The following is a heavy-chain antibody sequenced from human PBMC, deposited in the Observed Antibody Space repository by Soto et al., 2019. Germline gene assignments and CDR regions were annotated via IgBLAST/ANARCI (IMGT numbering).Heavy chain of an antibody. CDR3: ARIQVSHNWNDGEEYYYYGMDF. V-gene: IGHV1-69*12. CDR2: IIPIFGTA. CDR1: GGTFSSYA. Sequence: QVQLVQSGAEVKKPGSSVKVSCKASGGTFSSYAISWVRQAPGQGLEWMGGIIPIFGTANYAQKFQGRVTITADESTSTADMELSSLRSEDTAVYYCARIQVSHNWNDGEEYYYYGMDFWGQGTTVTVSS. J-gene: IGHJ6*02. D-gene: IGHD1-1*01.